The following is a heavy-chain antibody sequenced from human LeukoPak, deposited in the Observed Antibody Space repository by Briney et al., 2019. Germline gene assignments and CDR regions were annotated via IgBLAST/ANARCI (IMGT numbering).Heavy chain of an antibody. J-gene: IGHJ3*02. V-gene: IGHV3-11*01. Sequence: GGSLRLSCAASGFTFRDYFMSWIRQAPGKGLEWVAYTNTAGNTTYYADSMNGRFTISRDNAKNSLYLQMNTLRAEDTAVYYCARATYDSSAVDAFDIWGQGTMVTVSP. CDR2: TNTAGNTT. D-gene: IGHD3-22*01. CDR1: GFTFRDYF. CDR3: ARATYDSSAVDAFDI.